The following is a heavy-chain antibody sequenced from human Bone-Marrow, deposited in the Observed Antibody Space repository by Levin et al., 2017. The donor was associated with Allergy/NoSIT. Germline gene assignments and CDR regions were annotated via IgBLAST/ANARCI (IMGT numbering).Heavy chain of an antibody. CDR2: IHNSSRST. J-gene: IGHJ4*02. CDR3: AKDLLYFYGSWSYDF. D-gene: IGHD3-10*01. CDR1: GFTFSSYA. Sequence: GGSLRLSCAASGFTFSSYAMSWVRQAPGKGLEWVASIHNSSRSTHYADSVKGRFTISRDNSKNRLSLQMYSLRAEDTAVYYCAKDLLYFYGSWSYDFWGQGTLVTVSS. V-gene: IGHV3-23*05.